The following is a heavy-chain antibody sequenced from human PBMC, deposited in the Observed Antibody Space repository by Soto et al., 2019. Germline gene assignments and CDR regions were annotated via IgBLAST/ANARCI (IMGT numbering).Heavy chain of an antibody. CDR3: ARDRTFNFYYGMDV. CDR2: ISKDGSVI. CDR1: GFMFSRYA. V-gene: IGHV3-30*04. J-gene: IGHJ6*02. Sequence: QVQLVESGGGVVPPGRSLRLSCAASGFMFSRYAMHWVRQAPGKGLEWVAVISKDGSVIYYADSVKGRFTISRDKSKNMVYRQMNDLRAEDTAVYYCARDRTFNFYYGMDVWGQGTTVSVSS.